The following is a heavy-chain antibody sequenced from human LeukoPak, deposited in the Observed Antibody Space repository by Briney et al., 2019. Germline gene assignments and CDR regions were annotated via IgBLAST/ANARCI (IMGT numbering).Heavy chain of an antibody. J-gene: IGHJ5*02. CDR3: AKDGDADGPTGTTPPSFDP. V-gene: IGHV3-30*18. D-gene: IGHD1-1*01. CDR1: GFTFSSYG. Sequence: GRSLRLSCAASGFTFSSYGMHWVRQAPGKGLEWVAVISYDGSNKYYADSVKGRFTISRDNSKNTLYLQMNSLRAEDTAVYYCAKDGDADGPTGTTPPSFDPWGQGTLVTVSS. CDR2: ISYDGSNK.